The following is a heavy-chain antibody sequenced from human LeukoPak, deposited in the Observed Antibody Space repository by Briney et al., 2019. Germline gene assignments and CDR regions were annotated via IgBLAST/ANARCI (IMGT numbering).Heavy chain of an antibody. D-gene: IGHD3-10*01. CDR1: GFTFSSYA. CDR3: AKDHGYYGSGSYYDY. Sequence: PGGSLRLSCAASGFTFSSYAMSWGRQAPGKGLEWVSAISGSGGSTYYADSVKGRFTISRDNSKNTLYLQMNSLRAEDTAVYYCAKDHGYYGSGSYYDYWGQGTLVTVSS. J-gene: IGHJ4*02. V-gene: IGHV3-23*01. CDR2: ISGSGGST.